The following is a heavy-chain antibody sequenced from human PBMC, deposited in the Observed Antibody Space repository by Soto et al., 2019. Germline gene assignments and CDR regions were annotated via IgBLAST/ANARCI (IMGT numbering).Heavy chain of an antibody. CDR3: AHAEGGYSYGYDY. CDR2: IYPGDSDT. Sequence: GESLKISCKGSGYSFTSYWIGWVRQMPGKDLEWMGIIYPGDSDTRYSPAFQGQVTISADKSISTAYLQWSSLKASDTAMYYRAHAEGGYSYGYDYWGQGTLVTVSS. J-gene: IGHJ4*02. D-gene: IGHD5-18*01. CDR1: GYSFTSYW. V-gene: IGHV5-51*01.